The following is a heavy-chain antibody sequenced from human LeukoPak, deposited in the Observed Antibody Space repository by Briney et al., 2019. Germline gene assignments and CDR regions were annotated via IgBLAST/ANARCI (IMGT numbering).Heavy chain of an antibody. CDR2: IIPIFGTA. D-gene: IGHD3-16*01. CDR1: GYTFTSYD. V-gene: IGHV1-69*13. Sequence: GASVKVSCKASGYTFTSYDINWVRQAPGQGLEWMGGIIPIFGTANYAQKFQGRITITADESTSTAYMELSSLRSEDTAVYYCARGGYYDYVWGSLLGYFDYWGQGTLVTVSS. J-gene: IGHJ4*02. CDR3: ARGGYYDYVWGSLLGYFDY.